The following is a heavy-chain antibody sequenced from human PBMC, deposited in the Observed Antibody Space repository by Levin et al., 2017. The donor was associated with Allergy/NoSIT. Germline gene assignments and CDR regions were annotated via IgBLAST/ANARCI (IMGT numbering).Heavy chain of an antibody. Sequence: GGSLRLSCTASGFTFGDYAMSWVRQAPGKGLEWVGFIRSKAYGGTTEYAASVKGRFTISRDDSKSIAYLQMNSLKTEDTAVYYCTRDHVHDYGDYGGDYYDYGMDVWGQGTTVTVSS. CDR3: TRDHVHDYGDYGGDYYDYGMDV. V-gene: IGHV3-49*04. CDR2: IRSKAYGGTT. J-gene: IGHJ6*02. CDR1: GFTFGDYA. D-gene: IGHD4-17*01.